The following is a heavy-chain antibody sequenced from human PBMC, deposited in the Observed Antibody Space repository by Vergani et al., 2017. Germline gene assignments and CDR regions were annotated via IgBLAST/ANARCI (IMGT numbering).Heavy chain of an antibody. J-gene: IGHJ4*02. CDR2: IGTAGDT. D-gene: IGHD5-24*01. CDR1: GFTFSSYD. Sequence: EVQLVESGGGLVQPGGSLRLSCAASGFTFSSYDMHWVRQATGKGLEWVSAIGTAGDTYYPGSVKGRFTISRENAKNSLYLQMNSLRAGDTAVYYCAREGYKKAFDYWGQGTLVTVSS. CDR3: AREGYKKAFDY. V-gene: IGHV3-13*01.